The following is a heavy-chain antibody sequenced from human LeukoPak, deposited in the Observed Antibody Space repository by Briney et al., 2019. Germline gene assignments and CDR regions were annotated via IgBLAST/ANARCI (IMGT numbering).Heavy chain of an antibody. CDR2: ISWNSGSI. CDR3: AKDFFGSGSSLYNYFDY. Sequence: PGRSLRLSCAASGFTFDDYAMHWVRQAPGKGLEWVSGISWNSGSIGYADSVKGRFTISRDNSKNTLYLQLNSLRAEDTAVYYCAKDFFGSGSSLYNYFDYWGQGTLVTVSS. J-gene: IGHJ4*02. D-gene: IGHD6-13*01. V-gene: IGHV3-9*01. CDR1: GFTFDDYA.